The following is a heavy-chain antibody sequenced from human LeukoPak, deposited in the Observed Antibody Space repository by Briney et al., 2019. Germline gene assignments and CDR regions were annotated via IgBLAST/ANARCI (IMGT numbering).Heavy chain of an antibody. D-gene: IGHD6-19*01. CDR2: ISSSSSYI. CDR3: AREESSGWYWLFDY. CDR1: GFTFSSYS. Sequence: GGSLRLSCAASGFTFSSYSMNWVRQAPGKGLEWVSSISSSSSYIYYADSVKGRFTISRDNAKNSLYLQMNSLRAEDTAAYYCAREESSGWYWLFDYWGQGTLVTVSS. V-gene: IGHV3-21*01. J-gene: IGHJ4*02.